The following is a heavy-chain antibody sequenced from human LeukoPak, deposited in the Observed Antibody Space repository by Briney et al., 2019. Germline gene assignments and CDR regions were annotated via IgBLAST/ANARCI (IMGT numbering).Heavy chain of an antibody. CDR1: GGSINSINW. V-gene: IGHV4-4*02. CDR3: ARNPRDGHTFDY. Sequence: PSETLSLTCAVSGGSINSINWWSWVRQPPGQGLEWIGEMYHTGGFNYNPSLKSRVTISLDKSQNQFLLRLSSVTAADTAVYYCARNPRDGHTFDYWGQGTLVTVSS. CDR2: MYHTGGF. J-gene: IGHJ4*02.